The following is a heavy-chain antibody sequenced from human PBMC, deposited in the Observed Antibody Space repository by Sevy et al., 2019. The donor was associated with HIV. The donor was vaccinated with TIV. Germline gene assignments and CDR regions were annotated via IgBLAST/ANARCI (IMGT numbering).Heavy chain of an antibody. CDR2: IYTTGST. D-gene: IGHD2-8*01. CDR3: ARKNGLYYFDY. J-gene: IGHJ4*02. CDR1: VGSISSGSHY. V-gene: IGHV4-61*09. Sequence: TLSLTCTVSVGSISSGSHYWSWIRQPAGKGLEWIGDIYTTGSTNYNPSLKSRVTISVDTSKNQFSLKLSSVTAADTAVYYCARKNGLYYFDYWGQGTLVTVSS.